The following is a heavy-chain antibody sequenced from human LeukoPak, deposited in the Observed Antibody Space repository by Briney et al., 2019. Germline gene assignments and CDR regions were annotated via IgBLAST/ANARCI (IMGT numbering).Heavy chain of an antibody. CDR1: GFTVSSNY. CDR2: IYSGGGT. CDR3: AREGSQGGMDV. V-gene: IGHV3-66*02. Sequence: GGSLRLSCAASGFTVSSNYMSWVRQAPAKGLEWDSVIYSGGGTYYADSVKGRFTTSRDNSENTLYLQMNSLRAGDTAVYYCAREGSQGGMDVWGQGTTVSVSS. J-gene: IGHJ6*02.